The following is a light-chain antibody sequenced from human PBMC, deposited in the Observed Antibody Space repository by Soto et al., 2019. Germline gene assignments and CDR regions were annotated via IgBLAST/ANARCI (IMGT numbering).Light chain of an antibody. J-gene: IGLJ2*01. Sequence: QSVLTQPPSVSGAPGQRVTISCTGSSSNIGAGYDVHWYQQLPGTAPKLLIYGNSNRPSGVPDRFSGSKSGTSASLAVTGLQAEDEADYYCQSYDSRRGGSNVVFGGGTKVTVL. CDR2: GNS. CDR3: QSYDSRRGGSNVV. V-gene: IGLV1-40*01. CDR1: SSNIGAGYD.